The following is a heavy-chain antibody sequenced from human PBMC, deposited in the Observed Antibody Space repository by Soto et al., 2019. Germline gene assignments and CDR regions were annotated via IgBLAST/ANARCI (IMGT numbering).Heavy chain of an antibody. J-gene: IGHJ6*02. D-gene: IGHD2-8*01. V-gene: IGHV1-8*01. CDR2: MNPNSGNT. CDR3: ARGATDGFGCTNGVCYYLPHYYYGMDV. CDR1: GYTFTSYD. Sequence: ASVKVSCKASGYTFTSYDINWVRQATGQGLEWMGLMNPNSGNTGYAQKFQGRVTMTRNTSISTAYMELSSLRSEDTALYYCARGATDGFGCTNGVCYYLPHYYYGMDVWGQGTTVTVSS.